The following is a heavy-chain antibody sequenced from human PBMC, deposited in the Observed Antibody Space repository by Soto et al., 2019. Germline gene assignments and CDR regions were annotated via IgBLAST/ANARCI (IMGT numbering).Heavy chain of an antibody. CDR2: TSIGGNT. Sequence: GESLRLSCEASGFPFNTYAMTCFRQLPGMGLEWVSTTSIGGNTDFAESVRGRFSVSRDNSKNTLYLQMTNLRAEDAAIYFCAKDLRPGLVVPTKSGFDPWGQGTRVTVSS. D-gene: IGHD3-10*01. CDR1: GFPFNTYA. CDR3: AKDLRPGLVVPTKSGFDP. V-gene: IGHV3-23*01. J-gene: IGHJ5*02.